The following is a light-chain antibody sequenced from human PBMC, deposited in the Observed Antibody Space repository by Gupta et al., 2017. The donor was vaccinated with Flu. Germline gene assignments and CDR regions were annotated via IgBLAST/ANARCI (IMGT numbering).Light chain of an antibody. CDR2: AAS. V-gene: IGKV1-27*01. Sequence: DIQMTPSPSSLSASVGDRVTITCRASQGISNYLAWYQQKPGKVPKLLIYAASTLQLGVPSRFSGSGSGTDFTLTISSLQPEDVATYYCQKYDSAPQGRTFGQGTKVEIK. CDR3: QKYDSAPQGRT. CDR1: QGISNY. J-gene: IGKJ1*01.